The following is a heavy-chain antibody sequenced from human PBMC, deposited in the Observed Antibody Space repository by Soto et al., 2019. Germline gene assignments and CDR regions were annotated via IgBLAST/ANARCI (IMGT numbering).Heavy chain of an antibody. J-gene: IGHJ4*02. Sequence: ASVKVSCKASGYTFTSYAMHWVRQAPGQRLEWMGWINAGNGNTKYSQKFQGRVTITRDTSASTAYMELSSLRSEDTAVYYCARETNYYDSSADYWGQGTLVTVSS. CDR1: GYTFTSYA. D-gene: IGHD3-22*01. CDR3: ARETNYYDSSADY. V-gene: IGHV1-3*01. CDR2: INAGNGNT.